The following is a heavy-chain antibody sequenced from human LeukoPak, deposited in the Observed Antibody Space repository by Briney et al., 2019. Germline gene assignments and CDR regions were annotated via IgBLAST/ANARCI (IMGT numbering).Heavy chain of an antibody. V-gene: IGHV3-69-1*01. J-gene: IGHJ4*02. Sequence: TGGSLRLSCTVSGFTFSRYNMNWVRQAPGKGLEWVSLFESGGNTYYADSVKGRFTISRDNAKNSLYLQMNSLRAEDTAVYYCARTSSLTPTPSFDYWGQGTLVTVSS. CDR1: GFTFSRYN. CDR3: ARTSSLTPTPSFDY. CDR2: FESGGNT. D-gene: IGHD2-15*01.